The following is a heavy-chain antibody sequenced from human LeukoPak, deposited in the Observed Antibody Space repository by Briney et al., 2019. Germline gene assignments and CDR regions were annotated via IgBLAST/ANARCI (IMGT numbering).Heavy chain of an antibody. Sequence: PGGSLRLSCAASGFTFSSYSMNWVRQAPGKGLEWVSSISSSSSYIYYADSVKGRFTISRDNAKNSLYLQMNSLRAEDTAVYYCARDPSDYGDYKDYWGQGTLVTVSS. V-gene: IGHV3-21*01. CDR2: ISSSSSYI. CDR1: GFTFSSYS. CDR3: ARDPSDYGDYKDY. J-gene: IGHJ4*02. D-gene: IGHD4-17*01.